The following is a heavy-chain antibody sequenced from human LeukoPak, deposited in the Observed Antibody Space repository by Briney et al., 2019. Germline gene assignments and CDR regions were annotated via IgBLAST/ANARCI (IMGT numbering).Heavy chain of an antibody. Sequence: AAVKVSCKASGGTFSSYAISWVRQAPGQGLEWMGRIIPILGIANYAQKFQGRVTITADKSTSTAYMELSSLRSEDTAVYYCARDRPAGPRVYYYDSSGYYYFDYWGQGTLVTVSS. CDR1: GGTFSSYA. D-gene: IGHD3-22*01. J-gene: IGHJ4*02. CDR3: ARDRPAGPRVYYYDSSGYYYFDY. V-gene: IGHV1-69*04. CDR2: IIPILGIA.